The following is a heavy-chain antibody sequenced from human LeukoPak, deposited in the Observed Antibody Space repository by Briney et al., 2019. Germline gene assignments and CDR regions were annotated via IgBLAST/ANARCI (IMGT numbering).Heavy chain of an antibody. V-gene: IGHV4-59*08. CDR3: ARRFPYYYDSSGYYSPYFDY. Sequence: SETLSLTCTVSGGSISSYYWSWIRQPPGKGLEWIGYIYYSGSTNYNPSLKSRVAISVDTSKNQFSLKLSSVTAADTAVYYCARRFPYYYDSSGYYSPYFDYWGQGTLVTVSS. CDR2: IYYSGST. D-gene: IGHD3-22*01. CDR1: GGSISSYY. J-gene: IGHJ4*02.